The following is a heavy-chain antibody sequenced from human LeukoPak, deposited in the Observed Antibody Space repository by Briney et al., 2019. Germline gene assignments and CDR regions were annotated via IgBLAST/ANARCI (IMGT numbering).Heavy chain of an antibody. CDR2: INPSGGST. V-gene: IGHV1-46*01. J-gene: IGHJ4*02. D-gene: IGHD6-6*01. Sequence: GASVKVSCKASGGTFSSYAINWVRQATGQGLEWMGIINPSGGSTSYAQKFQGRVTMTRDTSTSTVYMELSSLRSEDTAVYYCARDLGVKSSSSKEGLGGYWGQGTLVTVSS. CDR3: ARDLGVKSSSSKEGLGGY. CDR1: GGTFSSYA.